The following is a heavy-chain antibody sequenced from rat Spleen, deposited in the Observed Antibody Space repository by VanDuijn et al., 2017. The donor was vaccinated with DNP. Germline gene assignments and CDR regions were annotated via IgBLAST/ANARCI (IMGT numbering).Heavy chain of an antibody. D-gene: IGHD1-11*01. CDR3: ATDFERGY. CDR1: GFTFSNFG. Sequence: EVQLVESGGGLVQPGRSLKLSCATSGFTFSNFGMAWVRQAPTRGLEWVASISASGGSTSYRDSVKGLFTISRDNAKSTLYLQMDSLRSEDTATYYCATDFERGYWGQGVMVTVSS. V-gene: IGHV5-27*01. CDR2: ISASGGST. J-gene: IGHJ2*01.